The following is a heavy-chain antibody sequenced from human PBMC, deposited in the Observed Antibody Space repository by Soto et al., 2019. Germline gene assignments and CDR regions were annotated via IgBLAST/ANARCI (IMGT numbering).Heavy chain of an antibody. CDR3: ARGYSYGRYYGMDV. CDR1: GFSLSTSGMR. V-gene: IGHV2-70*04. Sequence: SGPTLVNPTQTLTLTCTFSGFSLSTSGMRVSWIRQPPGKALEWLARIDWDDDKFYSTSLKTRLTISKDTSKNQVVLTMTNMDPVDTATYYCARGYSYGRYYGMDVWGQGTTVTVSS. CDR2: IDWDDDK. D-gene: IGHD5-18*01. J-gene: IGHJ6*02.